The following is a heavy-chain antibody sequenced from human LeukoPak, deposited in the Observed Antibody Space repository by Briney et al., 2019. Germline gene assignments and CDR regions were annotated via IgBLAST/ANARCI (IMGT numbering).Heavy chain of an antibody. J-gene: IGHJ4*02. Sequence: AGSLRLSCAASGFTFNNYVLHWVRQAPGKGLEWVAVISSDGTENYYADSVKGRFTISRDNSRNTLFLQMNSLTVEDTAVYYCARDGRGWLQLEAFFDHWGQGTLVTVS. D-gene: IGHD5-24*01. CDR1: GFTFNNYV. CDR3: ARDGRGWLQLEAFFDH. CDR2: ISSDGTEN. V-gene: IGHV3-30*03.